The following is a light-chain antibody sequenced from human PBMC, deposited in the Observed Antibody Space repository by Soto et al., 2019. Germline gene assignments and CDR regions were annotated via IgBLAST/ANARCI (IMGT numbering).Light chain of an antibody. J-gene: IGKJ5*01. CDR1: QTISSL. CDR3: QQYNSYPLT. V-gene: IGKV1-5*03. CDR2: KAS. Sequence: DIQMTQSPSTLSASVGDRVTITCRASQTISSLLAWYQQKPGRAPTLLIYKASTLESGVPSRFSGSGSGTQFSLTMSSLQPDDSATYYCQQYNSYPLTFGQGTRLEIK.